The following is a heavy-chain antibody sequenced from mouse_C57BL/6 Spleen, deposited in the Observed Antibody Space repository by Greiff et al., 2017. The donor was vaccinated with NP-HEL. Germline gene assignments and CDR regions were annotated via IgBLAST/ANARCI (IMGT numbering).Heavy chain of an antibody. V-gene: IGHV1-7*01. CDR1: GYTFTSYW. D-gene: IGHD1-2*01. Sequence: VQLQQSGADLAKPGASVKLSCKASGYTFTSYWMHWVKQRPGQGLEWIGYINPSSGYTKYNQKFKAKATLTADKSASTAYMQLSSLTYEDSAVYYCASYYGPFDYWGQGTTLTVSS. CDR3: ASYYGPFDY. J-gene: IGHJ2*01. CDR2: INPSSGYT.